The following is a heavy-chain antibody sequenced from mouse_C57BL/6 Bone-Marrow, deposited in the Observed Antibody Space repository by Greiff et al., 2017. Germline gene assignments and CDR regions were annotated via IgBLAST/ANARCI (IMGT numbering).Heavy chain of an antibody. CDR1: GYSFTDYN. CDR2: INPNTGTT. Sequence: EVQLQQSGPELVKPGASVKISCKASGYSFTDYNMNWVQQSNGKSLEWIGVINPNTGTTSYNQKFKGKATLTVDQSSSTAYMQLNSLTSEDSAVYSCARIYYYGSFYAMDYWGQGTSVTVSS. D-gene: IGHD1-1*01. CDR3: ARIYYYGSFYAMDY. V-gene: IGHV1-39*01. J-gene: IGHJ4*01.